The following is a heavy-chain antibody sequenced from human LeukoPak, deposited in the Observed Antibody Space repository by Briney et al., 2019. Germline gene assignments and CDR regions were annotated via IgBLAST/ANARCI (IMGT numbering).Heavy chain of an antibody. V-gene: IGHV3-48*01. CDR2: ISSGSNTI. CDR3: ARRVGATYHFDW. D-gene: IGHD1-26*01. J-gene: IGHJ4*02. Sequence: GGSLRLSCAASEFTFSTYSMTWFRHAPGKGLEWISYISSGSNTIYYADSVKGRFTISRDNAKNSLYLQMNSLRAEDTAVYDCARRVGATYHFDWWGQGTLVTVSS. CDR1: EFTFSTYS.